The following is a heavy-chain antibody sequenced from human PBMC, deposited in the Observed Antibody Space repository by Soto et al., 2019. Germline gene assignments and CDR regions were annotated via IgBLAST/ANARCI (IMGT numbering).Heavy chain of an antibody. V-gene: IGHV3-74*01. J-gene: IGHJ4*02. Sequence: EVQLVESGGGLVQPGGSLRLSCAASGFTFSSYWIHWVRQAPGKGLVWVSRIGSDGSPTRYADSVKGRFTSSRDNDTNTLYLQMSSLRAEDTAVYYCARGRGYGDYFYFDYWGQGTLVTVSS. CDR2: IGSDGSPT. CDR1: GFTFSSYW. CDR3: ARGRGYGDYFYFDY. D-gene: IGHD4-17*01.